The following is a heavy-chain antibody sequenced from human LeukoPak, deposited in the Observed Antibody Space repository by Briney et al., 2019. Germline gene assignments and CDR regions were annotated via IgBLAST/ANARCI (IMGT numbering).Heavy chain of an antibody. J-gene: IGHJ4*02. CDR3: AKDQESGYDFNYFDY. CDR2: ISGSGGST. CDR1: GFTFSSYA. Sequence: GGSLRLSCAASGFTFSSYAMSWVRQAPGKGLEWVSAISGSGGSTYYADSVKGRFTISRDNSKNTLYLQMNSLRAEDTAVYYCAKDQESGYDFNYFDYWGQGTLVTVSS. D-gene: IGHD5-12*01. V-gene: IGHV3-23*01.